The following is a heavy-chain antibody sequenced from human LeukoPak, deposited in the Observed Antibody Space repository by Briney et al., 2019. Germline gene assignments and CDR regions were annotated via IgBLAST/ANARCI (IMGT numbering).Heavy chain of an antibody. J-gene: IGHJ3*01. CDR2: ISTSGST. CDR3: ARTSGYHYGSFLNF. Sequence: SETLSLTCTVSGGSISSGTYYWTWIRQSAGKGLEWIGRISTSGSTSYNPSLKSRVTISRDTSKNQFSLNLSSVTAADTAVYYCARTSGYHYGSFLNFWGQGTLVTVSS. V-gene: IGHV4-61*02. D-gene: IGHD5-18*01. CDR1: GGSISSGTYY.